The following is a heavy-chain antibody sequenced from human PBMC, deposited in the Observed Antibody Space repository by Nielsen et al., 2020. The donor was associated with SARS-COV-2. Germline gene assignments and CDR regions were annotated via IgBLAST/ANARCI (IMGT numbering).Heavy chain of an antibody. CDR2: IKQDGSEK. V-gene: IGHV3-7*01. CDR1: GFTFSSYW. CDR3: AGDLIVLLWFGETYYYYGMDV. D-gene: IGHD3-10*01. Sequence: GESLKISCAASGFTFSSYWMSWVRQAPGKGLEWVANIKQDGSEKYYVDSVKGRFTISRDNAKNSLYLQMNSLRAEDTAVYYCAGDLIVLLWFGETYYYYGMDVWGQGTTVTVSS. J-gene: IGHJ6*02.